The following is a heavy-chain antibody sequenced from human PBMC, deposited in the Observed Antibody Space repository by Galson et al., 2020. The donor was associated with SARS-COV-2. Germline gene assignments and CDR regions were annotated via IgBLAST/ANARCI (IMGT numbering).Heavy chain of an antibody. CDR2: IFSNDEK. D-gene: IGHD3-3*01. V-gene: IGHV2-26*01. Sequence: SGPTLVKPTETLTLTCTVSGFSLSNARMGVSWIRQPPGKALEWLAHIFSNDEKSYRTSLKSRLTISKDTSKSQVVLTMTNMDPVDTATYYCARLQREVTIFGVVISPIDYWGQGTLVTVSS. CDR1: GFSLSNARMG. J-gene: IGHJ4*02. CDR3: ARLQREVTIFGVVISPIDY.